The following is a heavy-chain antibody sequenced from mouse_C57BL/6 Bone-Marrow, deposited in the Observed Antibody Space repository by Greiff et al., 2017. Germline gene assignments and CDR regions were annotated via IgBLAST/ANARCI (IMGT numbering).Heavy chain of an antibody. Sequence: QVQLQQSGAELARPGASVKLSCKASGYTFTSYGISWVKQRTGQGLEWIGEIYPRSGNTYYNEKFKGKATLTADKSSSTAYMVLRSLTSEDSAVYFCARGYYYGSSLTMDYWGQGTSVTVSS. D-gene: IGHD1-1*01. V-gene: IGHV1-81*01. CDR2: IYPRSGNT. CDR3: ARGYYYGSSLTMDY. J-gene: IGHJ4*01. CDR1: GYTFTSYG.